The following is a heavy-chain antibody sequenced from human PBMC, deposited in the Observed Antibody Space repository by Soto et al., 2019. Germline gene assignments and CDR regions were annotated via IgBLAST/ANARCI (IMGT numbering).Heavy chain of an antibody. CDR3: ARDLEGGFWSGY. J-gene: IGHJ4*02. D-gene: IGHD3-3*01. CDR2: ISYDGSNK. Sequence: QVQLVESGGGVVQPGRSLRLSCAASGFTFSSYAMHWVRQAPGKGLEWVAVISYDGSNKYYADSVKGRFTISRDNSKNTLYLQMNSLRAEDTAVYYCARDLEGGFWSGYWGPGTLVTVSS. CDR1: GFTFSSYA. V-gene: IGHV3-30-3*01.